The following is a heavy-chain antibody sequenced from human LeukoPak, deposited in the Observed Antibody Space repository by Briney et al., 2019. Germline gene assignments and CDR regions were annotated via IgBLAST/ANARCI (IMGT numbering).Heavy chain of an antibody. V-gene: IGHV3-23*01. CDR3: AKDAFFGVVTD. J-gene: IGHJ4*02. Sequence: PGGSLRLSCAASGFTFRNYAMTWVRQAPGKGLEWVSVISGSNGNTYYADSVKGRFTISRDNYKNTLYLQMNSLRAEDTAVYYCAKDAFFGVVTDWGQGTLVTVSS. CDR2: ISGSNGNT. D-gene: IGHD3-3*01. CDR1: GFTFRNYA.